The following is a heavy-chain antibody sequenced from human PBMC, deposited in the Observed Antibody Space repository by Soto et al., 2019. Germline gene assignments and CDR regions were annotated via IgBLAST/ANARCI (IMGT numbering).Heavy chain of an antibody. CDR2: IYYSGST. D-gene: IGHD2-15*01. CDR3: ARLKRSGTTVVILN. J-gene: IGHJ4*02. V-gene: IGHV4-59*01. CDR1: GGSISSYY. Sequence: SETLSLTCTVSGGSISSYYWSWIRQPPGKGLEWIGYIYYSGSTNYNPSLKSRVTISVDTSKNQFSLKLSSVTAADTAVYYCARLKRSGTTVVILNWGQGTLVTVSS.